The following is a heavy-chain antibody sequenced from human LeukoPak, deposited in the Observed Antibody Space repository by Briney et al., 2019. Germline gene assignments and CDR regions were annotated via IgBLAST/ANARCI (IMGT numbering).Heavy chain of an antibody. Sequence: SETLSLTCTVSGGSISIYYWSWIRQPPGKGLEWIGYIYYTGSTNYNPSLKSRVTISVDTSKNQFSLKLNSVTAADTAVYYCATRGDWLDPWGQGTLVTVSS. J-gene: IGHJ5*02. CDR3: ATRGDWLDP. V-gene: IGHV4-59*01. CDR1: GGSISIYY. CDR2: IYYTGST.